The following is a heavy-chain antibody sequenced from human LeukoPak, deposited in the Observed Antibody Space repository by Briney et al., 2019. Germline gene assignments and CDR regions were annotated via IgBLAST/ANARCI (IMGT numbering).Heavy chain of an antibody. J-gene: IGHJ5*02. CDR1: GYTFTSYG. V-gene: IGHV1-18*01. D-gene: IGHD3-9*01. CDR2: ISAYNGNT. Sequence: ASVKVSCKASGYTFTSYGISWVRQAPGQGLEWMGWISAYNGNTNYAQKLQGRVTMTTDTSTSTAYMELRSLRSDDTAVYYCARSHYDILTGYFGWFDPWGQGTLVTVSS. CDR3: ARSHYDILTGYFGWFDP.